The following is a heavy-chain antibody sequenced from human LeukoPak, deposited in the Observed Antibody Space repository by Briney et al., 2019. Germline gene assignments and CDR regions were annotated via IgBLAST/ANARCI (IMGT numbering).Heavy chain of an antibody. CDR1: GFTFSSYA. V-gene: IGHV3-23*01. CDR3: AKEGAYSSGWHGDY. J-gene: IGHJ4*02. D-gene: IGHD6-19*01. Sequence: GGSLRLSCAASGFTFSSYAMSWVRQAPGNGLEWVSAISGGGGSTYYADSVKGRFTISRDNSKNTLYLQMNSLRAEDTAVYYCAKEGAYSSGWHGDYWGQGTLVTVSS. CDR2: ISGGGGST.